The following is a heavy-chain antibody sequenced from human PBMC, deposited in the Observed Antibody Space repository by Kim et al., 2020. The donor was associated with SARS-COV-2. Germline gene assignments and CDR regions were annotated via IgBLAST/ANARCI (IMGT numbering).Heavy chain of an antibody. J-gene: IGHJ4*02. CDR3: ARHQSSSSWYGLSFDY. CDR1: GGSISSSSYY. D-gene: IGHD6-13*01. Sequence: SETLSLTCTVSGGSISSSSYYWGWIRQPPGKGLEWIGSIYYSGSTYYSPSLKSRVTISVDTSKNQFSLKLSSVTAADTAVYYCARHQSSSSWYGLSFDYWGQGTLVTVSS. V-gene: IGHV4-39*01. CDR2: IYYSGST.